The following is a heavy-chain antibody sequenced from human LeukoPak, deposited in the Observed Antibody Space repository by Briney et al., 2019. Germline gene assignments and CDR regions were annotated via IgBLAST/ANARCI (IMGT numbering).Heavy chain of an antibody. Sequence: PGRSLRLSCAASGFPFSTYGMHWVRQAPGRGLEWVAFIWYDGSNKYYADSVKGRFTISRDNSKNTLYLQMNSLRVEDTAVYYCGKDFSYYDSSGSAPDYWGQGTLVTVSS. V-gene: IGHV3-33*06. CDR1: GFPFSTYG. J-gene: IGHJ4*02. D-gene: IGHD3-22*01. CDR2: IWYDGSNK. CDR3: GKDFSYYDSSGSAPDY.